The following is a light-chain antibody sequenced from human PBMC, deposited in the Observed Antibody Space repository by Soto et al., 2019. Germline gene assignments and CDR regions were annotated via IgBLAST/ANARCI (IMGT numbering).Light chain of an antibody. J-gene: IGLJ1*01. Sequence: QSALTQPASVSGSPGQAITISCTGTSSDVGGYNYVSWYQQLPDTAPKLMIYDVTIRPSGVSDRFSGSKSGNTASLSISGLQAEDEADYYCSSYTTTGTLIVFGTGTKVTVL. CDR3: SSYTTTGTLIV. CDR2: DVT. CDR1: SSDVGGYNY. V-gene: IGLV2-14*03.